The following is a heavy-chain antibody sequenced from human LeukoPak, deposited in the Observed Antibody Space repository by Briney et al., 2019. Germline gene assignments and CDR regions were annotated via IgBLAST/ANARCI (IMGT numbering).Heavy chain of an antibody. CDR2: IYYTGST. D-gene: IGHD1-26*01. J-gene: IGHJ4*02. CDR1: GGSISSYY. Sequence: KASETLSLTCTVSGGSISSYYCSWIRQPPGKGLEWIGYIYYTGSTNYNPSLKSRVTISVDTSKNQSSLKLSSVTAADTAVYYCARGNSGSYYGFDYWGQGTLVTVSS. CDR3: ARGNSGSYYGFDY. V-gene: IGHV4-59*01.